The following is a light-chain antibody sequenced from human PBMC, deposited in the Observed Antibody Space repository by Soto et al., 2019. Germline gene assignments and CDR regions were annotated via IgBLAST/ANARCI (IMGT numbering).Light chain of an antibody. CDR3: ASYTGSDTLV. CDR1: SSDVGGYNY. Sequence: QSALTQPPSASGSPGQSVTISCTGTSSDVGGYNYVSWYQQHPGKAPKLMIYEVSKRPSGVPDRLSGSKSGNTASLTVSGRQVEGEADYYCASYTGSDTLVFGGGTKRTVL. V-gene: IGLV2-8*01. CDR2: EVS. J-gene: IGLJ2*01.